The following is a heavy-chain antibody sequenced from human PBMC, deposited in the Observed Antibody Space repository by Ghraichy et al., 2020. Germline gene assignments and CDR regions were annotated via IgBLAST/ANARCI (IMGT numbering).Heavy chain of an antibody. Sequence: GESLNISCAASGFTISNASMSWVRQVPGKGMERVGRIKSKTDGGTTDYAAPVKGRFTISRDYSKNTLYLQMNSLKTEDTAVYYCTTNYYCSSTSCYLYYYYGMDVWDQGTTVTVSS. V-gene: IGHV3-15*01. CDR1: GFTISNAS. CDR3: TTNYYCSSTSCYLYYYYGMDV. J-gene: IGHJ6*02. CDR2: IKSKTDGGTT. D-gene: IGHD2-2*01.